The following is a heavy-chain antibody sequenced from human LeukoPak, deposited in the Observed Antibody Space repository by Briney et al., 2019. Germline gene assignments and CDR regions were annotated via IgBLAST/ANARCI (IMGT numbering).Heavy chain of an antibody. D-gene: IGHD1-26*01. CDR2: INPNSGGT. CDR3: ATDALRSRHWEAWFDP. Sequence: ASVNVSCMASGYTFTGYYMHWVRQAPGQGLEWVGWINPNSGGTNYAHEVQGRVTITRDTSISTPYMEPSRLRADDTAVYYYATDALRSRHWEAWFDPWGQGTLVTVSS. CDR1: GYTFTGYY. J-gene: IGHJ5*02. V-gene: IGHV1-2*02.